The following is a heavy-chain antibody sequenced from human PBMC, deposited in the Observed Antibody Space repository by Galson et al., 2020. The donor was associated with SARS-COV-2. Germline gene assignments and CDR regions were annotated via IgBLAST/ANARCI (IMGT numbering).Heavy chain of an antibody. CDR3: ASYMRDGYNLSYWYFDL. J-gene: IGHJ2*01. D-gene: IGHD5-12*01. V-gene: IGHV4-31*03. CDR2: MSYSGST. CDR1: DGSISSCCYY. Sequence: SETLSLTCTVSDGSISSCCYYWSWIRQHTGKGLVWFGYMSYSGSTYYNPSLKSRVTISVDTSKNQFSLTLSSVTAAATAVYCCASYMRDGYNLSYWYFDLWGRGTLVIVSS.